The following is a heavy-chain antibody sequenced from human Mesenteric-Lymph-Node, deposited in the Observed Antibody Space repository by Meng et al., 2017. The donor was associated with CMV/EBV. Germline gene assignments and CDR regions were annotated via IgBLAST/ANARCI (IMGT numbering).Heavy chain of an antibody. Sequence: ASVKVSCKASGYTFTGYYMHWVRQAPGQGLEWMGWINPNSGGTNYAQKFQGRVTMTRDTSISTAYMELSRLRPDDTAVYYCAREGLRITMIVVATGAFDIWGQGTMVTVSS. CDR3: AREGLRITMIVVATGAFDI. V-gene: IGHV1-2*02. CDR2: INPNSGGT. D-gene: IGHD3-22*01. J-gene: IGHJ3*02. CDR1: GYTFTGYY.